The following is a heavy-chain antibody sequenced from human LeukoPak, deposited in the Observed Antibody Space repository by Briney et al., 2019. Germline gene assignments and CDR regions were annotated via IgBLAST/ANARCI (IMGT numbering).Heavy chain of an antibody. V-gene: IGHV1-46*01. Sequence: ASVKVSCKASVYTFTSYYMHWVRQAPGQGLEWMGIINPSGGSTSYAQKFQGRVTMTRDTSTSTVYMELSSLRSEDTAVYYCAREPYSSSWYSLSNHYYGMDVWGQGTTVTVSS. D-gene: IGHD6-13*01. CDR3: AREPYSSSWYSLSNHYYGMDV. CDR2: INPSGGST. J-gene: IGHJ6*02. CDR1: VYTFTSYY.